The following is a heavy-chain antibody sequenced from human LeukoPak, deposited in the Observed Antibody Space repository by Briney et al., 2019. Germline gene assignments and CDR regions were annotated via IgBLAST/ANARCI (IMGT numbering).Heavy chain of an antibody. V-gene: IGHV1-18*01. CDR2: TSAYNGNT. D-gene: IGHD2-15*01. CDR3: ARDWADIVVVVAATHDNDAFDI. Sequence: ASVKVSCKASGYTFTNYGINWVRQAPGQGLEWMGWTSAYNGNTNYAQKVQGRVTMTTDTSTSTAYMELRSLRSDDTAVYYCARDWADIVVVVAATHDNDAFDIWGQGTMVTVSS. J-gene: IGHJ3*02. CDR1: GYTFTNYG.